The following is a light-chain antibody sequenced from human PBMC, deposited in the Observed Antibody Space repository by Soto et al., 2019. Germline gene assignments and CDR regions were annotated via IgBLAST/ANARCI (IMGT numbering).Light chain of an antibody. Sequence: QSALTQPASVSGSPGQSITISLTGTSSDVGGYNYVSWYQQHPGTATKLMIYEVNSRPSEVSNRFSGSKSGNTASLTISGLPPEDEADYYCNSYTSRYTFVLGTGTKLTVL. CDR3: NSYTSRYTFV. J-gene: IGLJ1*01. CDR1: SSDVGGYNY. CDR2: EVN. V-gene: IGLV2-14*01.